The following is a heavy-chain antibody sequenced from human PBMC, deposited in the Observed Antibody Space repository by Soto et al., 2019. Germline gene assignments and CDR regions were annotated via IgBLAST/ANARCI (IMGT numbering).Heavy chain of an antibody. J-gene: IGHJ4*02. CDR2: INHSGST. Sequence: SETLSLTCAVYGGSFSGYYWSWIRQPPGKGLEWIGEINHSGSTNYNPSLKSRVTISVDTSKNQFSLKLSSVTAADTAVYYCARGYSFFDYWGQGTLVTVSS. CDR1: GGSFSGYY. D-gene: IGHD2-15*01. V-gene: IGHV4-34*01. CDR3: ARGYSFFDY.